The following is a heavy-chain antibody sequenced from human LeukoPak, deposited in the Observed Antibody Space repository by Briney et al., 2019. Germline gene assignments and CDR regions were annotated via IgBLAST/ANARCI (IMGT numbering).Heavy chain of an antibody. CDR3: ARLPYYYGSGSYYRTHAVDI. D-gene: IGHD3-10*01. Sequence: SVKVSCKASGGTFSSYAISWVRQAPGQGLEWMGGIIPIFGTANYAQKFQGRVTITADESTSTAYMELSSLRSDDTAVYYCARLPYYYGSGSYYRTHAVDISGQ. CDR2: IIPIFGTA. V-gene: IGHV1-69*01. CDR1: GGTFSSYA. J-gene: IGHJ3*02.